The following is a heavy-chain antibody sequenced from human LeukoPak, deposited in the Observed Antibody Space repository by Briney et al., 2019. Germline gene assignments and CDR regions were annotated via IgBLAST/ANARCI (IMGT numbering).Heavy chain of an antibody. Sequence: PGGSLRLSCAASGFTFSSYSMNWVRQAPGKGLEWVSSIHSSSSYIYYADSVKGRFTISRDNAKNSLYLQMNSLRAEDTAVYYCARMGFVAAAGMTSYEFDYWGQGTLVTVSS. J-gene: IGHJ4*02. V-gene: IGHV3-21*01. D-gene: IGHD6-13*01. CDR3: ARMGFVAAAGMTSYEFDY. CDR1: GFTFSSYS. CDR2: IHSSSSYI.